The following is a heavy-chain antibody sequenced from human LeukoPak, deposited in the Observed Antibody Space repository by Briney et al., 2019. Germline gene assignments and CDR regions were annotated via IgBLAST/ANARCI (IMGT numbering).Heavy chain of an antibody. V-gene: IGHV1-18*01. CDR1: GYTFTTYG. CDR2: INPNNGYT. Sequence: ASVKVSCKASGYTFTTYGITWVRQAPGQGLEYMGWINPNNGYTNYAQNFQGIFTMTTDTPTSTAYMELGSLRSDDTAMYYCATGSAYHHDYWGQGTLVTVSS. D-gene: IGHD2-15*01. J-gene: IGHJ4*02. CDR3: ATGSAYHHDY.